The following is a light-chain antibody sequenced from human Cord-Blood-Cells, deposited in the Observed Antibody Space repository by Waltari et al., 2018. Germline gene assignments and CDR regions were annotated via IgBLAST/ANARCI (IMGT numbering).Light chain of an antibody. Sequence: QSALTQPASVSGSPGQSLTIPCTGTSSDVGGYNYVSWDQQHPGKAPKLMIYDVSKRPSGVSNRFSGSKSGNTASLTISGLQAEDEADYYCSSYTSSSTYVFGTGTKVTVL. CDR1: SSDVGGYNY. CDR3: SSYTSSSTYV. J-gene: IGLJ1*01. CDR2: DVS. V-gene: IGLV2-14*01.